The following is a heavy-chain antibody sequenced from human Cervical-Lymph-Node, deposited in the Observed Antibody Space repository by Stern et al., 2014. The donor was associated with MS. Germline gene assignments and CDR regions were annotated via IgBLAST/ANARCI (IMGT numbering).Heavy chain of an antibody. CDR2: ISYDGNHK. J-gene: IGHJ4*02. CDR3: ARDYEDTSMLFDH. Sequence: VHLVESGGAVVQPGRSLRLSCAASGFTFSSSGMHWVRQAPGKVLELVTVISYDGNHKYYAASVKGRFTISRDNSKNTLHLQMNSVTPDDTAIYYCARDYEDTSMLFDHWGQGTLVTVSS. D-gene: IGHD2-8*01. CDR1: GFTFSSSG. V-gene: IGHV3-30*03.